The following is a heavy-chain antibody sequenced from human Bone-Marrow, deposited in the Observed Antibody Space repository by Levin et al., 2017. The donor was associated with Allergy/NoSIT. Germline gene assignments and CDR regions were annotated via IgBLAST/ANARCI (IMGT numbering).Heavy chain of an antibody. CDR2: IYPTGST. V-gene: IGHV4-4*07. Sequence: TSETLSLTCTVSGGSISNYYWSWIRQPAGKGLEWIGRIYPTGSTNYSPSLKSRVTMSLDKSKNQFSLRLSSVSAADTAVYYCARSYCANGVCSYFDYWGQGALVTVSS. CDR3: ARSYCANGVCSYFDY. D-gene: IGHD2-8*01. CDR1: GGSISNYY. J-gene: IGHJ4*02.